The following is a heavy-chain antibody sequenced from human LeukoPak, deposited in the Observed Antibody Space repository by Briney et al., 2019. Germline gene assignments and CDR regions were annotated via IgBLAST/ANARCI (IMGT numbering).Heavy chain of an antibody. J-gene: IGHJ3*02. CDR1: GFTFNNYW. D-gene: IGHD3-22*01. CDR3: ARATYDSSAVDAFDI. V-gene: IGHV3-11*01. CDR2: TNTAGNTI. Sequence: GGSLRLSCAASGFTFNNYWMGWVRQAPGKGLEWVAYTNTAGNTIYYADSMKGRFTISRDNAKNSLYLQMNTLRAEDTAVYYCARATYDSSAVDAFDIWGQGTMVTVSP.